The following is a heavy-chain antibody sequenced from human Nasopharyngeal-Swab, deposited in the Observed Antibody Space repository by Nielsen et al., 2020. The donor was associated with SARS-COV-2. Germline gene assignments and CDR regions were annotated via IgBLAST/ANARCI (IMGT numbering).Heavy chain of an antibody. J-gene: IGHJ4*02. Sequence: GESLKISCAASGFTYSIYAMTWVRQAPGKGLELVSTISSSGDSTFYADSVKGRFTMSRDNSKNTLYLQVNSLRAEDTAVYYCAKDRRPLDYWGQGTLVTVSS. CDR3: AKDRRPLDY. D-gene: IGHD6-6*01. CDR2: ISSSGDST. V-gene: IGHV3-23*01. CDR1: GFTYSIYA.